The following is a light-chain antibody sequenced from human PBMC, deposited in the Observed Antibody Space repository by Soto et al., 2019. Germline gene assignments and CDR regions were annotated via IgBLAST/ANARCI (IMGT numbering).Light chain of an antibody. V-gene: IGLV1-51*01. J-gene: IGLJ2*01. Sequence: QSVMTQPPSVSAAPGQKVTISCSGSSSNIGGNSVSWYQQLPGTAPKLLIYDDIKRPSGIPDRFSGSKSGTSATLGITGFQTGDEADYYCSSYTSSSTLFGGGTQLTVL. CDR1: SSNIGGNS. CDR3: SSYTSSSTL. CDR2: DDI.